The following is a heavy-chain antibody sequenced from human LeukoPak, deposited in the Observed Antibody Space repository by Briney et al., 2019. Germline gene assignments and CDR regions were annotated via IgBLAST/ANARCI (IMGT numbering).Heavy chain of an antibody. CDR1: GFTFSRYW. D-gene: IGHD2-8*01. V-gene: IGHV3-7*01. J-gene: IGHJ3*02. CDR3: ARVLGCTNGVCHDAFDI. Sequence: GGSLSLSCASSGFTFSRYWMSWVRQARGKGLEWVAHINEDGGEKFHVDSVKGRLTISRDNAKKSLYLKINSLRAEDTAVYFCARVLGCTNGVCHDAFDIWGQGTVVTVSS. CDR2: INEDGGEK.